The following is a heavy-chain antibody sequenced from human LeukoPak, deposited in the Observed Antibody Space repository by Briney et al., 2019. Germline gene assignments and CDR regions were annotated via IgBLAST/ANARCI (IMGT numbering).Heavy chain of an antibody. D-gene: IGHD3/OR15-3a*01. CDR1: GFTFSDYY. CDR2: INSNGDNT. Sequence: PWGSLRLSCSVSGFTFSDYYMHWVRQAPGRGLEYVSAINSNGDNTYYADSVKGRFTISRDNFKNTLYLQMSSLRAEDTAVYYCRTFNHWGQGILVTVSS. V-gene: IGHV3-64*03. CDR3: RTFNH. J-gene: IGHJ4*02.